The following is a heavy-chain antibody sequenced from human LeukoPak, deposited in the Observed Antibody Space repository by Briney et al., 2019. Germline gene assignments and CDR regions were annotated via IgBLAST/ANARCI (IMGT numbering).Heavy chain of an antibody. CDR3: AKDRRVGTFDY. D-gene: IGHD1-26*01. J-gene: IGHJ4*02. CDR1: GFTFSSYG. CDR2: IWYDGSKK. Sequence: GGSLRLSCAASGFTFSSYGMHWVRQAPGKGLEWVAIIWYDGSKKYYADSVKGRFTISKDDSKDTVYLQMNSLRAEDTAVYYCAKDRRVGTFDYWGQGTLVTVSS. V-gene: IGHV3-33*06.